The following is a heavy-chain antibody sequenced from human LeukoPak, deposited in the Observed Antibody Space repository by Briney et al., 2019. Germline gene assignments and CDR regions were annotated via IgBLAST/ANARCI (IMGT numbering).Heavy chain of an antibody. Sequence: GGSLRLSCAASGFTFSSYGMHWVRQAPGKGLEWVAFIRYDGSNKYYADSVKGRFTISRDNSKNTLSLQMNSLRVEDTAVYYCAKDIVTVGATAPDYWGQGTLVTVSS. V-gene: IGHV3-30*02. CDR2: IRYDGSNK. CDR1: GFTFSSYG. J-gene: IGHJ4*02. D-gene: IGHD1-26*01. CDR3: AKDIVTVGATAPDY.